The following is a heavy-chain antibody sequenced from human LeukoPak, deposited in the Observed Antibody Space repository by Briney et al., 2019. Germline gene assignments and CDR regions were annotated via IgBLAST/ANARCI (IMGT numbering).Heavy chain of an antibody. CDR1: GGSFSGYY. CDR3: ARRIWYHDILTAYNI. D-gene: IGHD3-9*01. J-gene: IGHJ4*02. Sequence: KSSETLSLTCAVYGGSFSGYYWSWIRQPPGKGLKWIGEINHSGSTNYNPSLKSRVTISVDTSKNQFSLNLSSVTAADTAVYYCARRIWYHDILTAYNIWGQGTPVTVSS. V-gene: IGHV4-34*01. CDR2: INHSGST.